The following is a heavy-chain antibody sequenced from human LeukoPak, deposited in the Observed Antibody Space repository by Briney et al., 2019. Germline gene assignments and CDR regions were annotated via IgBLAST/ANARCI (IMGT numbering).Heavy chain of an antibody. J-gene: IGHJ4*02. D-gene: IGHD1/OR15-1a*01. CDR1: GGSISSYY. Sequence: ETLSLTCTVSGGSISSYYWSWIRQPPGKGLEWIGYIYYSGSTNYNPSLKSRVTISVDTSKNQFSLKLSSVTAADTAVYYCAGLGTGNTADYWGQGTLVTVSS. CDR3: AGLGTGNTADY. CDR2: IYYSGST. V-gene: IGHV4-59*01.